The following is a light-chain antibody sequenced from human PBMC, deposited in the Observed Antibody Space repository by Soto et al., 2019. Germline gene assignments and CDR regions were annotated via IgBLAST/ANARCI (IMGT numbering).Light chain of an antibody. J-gene: IGLJ3*02. CDR2: EVT. Sequence: QSALTQPASVSGSPGQSITISCTGTSSDVGSHNFVSWYQQRPGKAPKLMIFEVTKRPSGVSNRFSASKSGNTASLTISGVQAEDEADYYCCSYAGTTTWVFGGGTKLTGL. CDR1: SSDVGSHNF. V-gene: IGLV2-23*02. CDR3: CSYAGTTTWV.